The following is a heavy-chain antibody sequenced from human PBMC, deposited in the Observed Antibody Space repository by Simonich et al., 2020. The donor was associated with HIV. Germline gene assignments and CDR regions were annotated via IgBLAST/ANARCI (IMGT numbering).Heavy chain of an antibody. CDR1: GYTFISYG. Sequence: QVQLVQSGAEVKKPGASVKVSCKASGYTFISYGISWVRQAPGQGLEWMGWISAYNGNTNYAQKLQGRVTMTTATSTSTVYMELRSLRSDDTAVYYCARDAWELLYYYGMDVWGQGTTVTVSS. CDR3: ARDAWELLYYYGMDV. V-gene: IGHV1-18*01. J-gene: IGHJ6*02. CDR2: ISAYNGNT. D-gene: IGHD1-26*01.